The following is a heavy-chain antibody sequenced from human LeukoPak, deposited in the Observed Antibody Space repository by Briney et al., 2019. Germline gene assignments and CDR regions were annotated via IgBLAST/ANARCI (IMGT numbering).Heavy chain of an antibody. V-gene: IGHV4-34*01. D-gene: IGHD4-17*01. CDR1: GVSFDDYY. CDR3: TRMTTGHDY. Sequence: SETLSLTCAVSGVSFDDYYWAWVRQTPGKGLEWIGEINHSGYTNDSPSLRSRVTLSIDTSRRQFSLNLRSVTVADAGTYYCTRMTTGHDYWGQGTLVTVSS. CDR2: INHSGYT. J-gene: IGHJ4*02.